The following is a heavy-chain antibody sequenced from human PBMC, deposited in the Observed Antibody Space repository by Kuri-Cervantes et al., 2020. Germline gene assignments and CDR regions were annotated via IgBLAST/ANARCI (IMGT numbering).Heavy chain of an antibody. CDR2: IIPIFGTA. CDR3: AKDSSYYYDSSGYPYYFDY. Sequence: SVKVSCKASGGTFSSYAISWVRQAPGQGLEWMGGIIPIFGTANYAQKFQGRVTITADESTSTAYMELSSLRSEDTALYYCAKDSSYYYDSSGYPYYFDYWGQGTLVTVSS. V-gene: IGHV1-69*13. CDR1: GGTFSSYA. J-gene: IGHJ4*02. D-gene: IGHD3-22*01.